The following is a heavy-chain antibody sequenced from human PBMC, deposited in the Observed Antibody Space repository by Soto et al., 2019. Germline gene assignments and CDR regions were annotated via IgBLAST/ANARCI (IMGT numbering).Heavy chain of an antibody. J-gene: IGHJ4*02. CDR1: GFTFSSYG. CDR3: AKGGYYDSSGYLGWLDY. D-gene: IGHD3-22*01. Sequence: QVQLVESGGGVVQPGRSLRLSCAASGFTFSSYGIHWVRQAPGKGLEWVAVISYDGSNRYYADSVKGRFTISRDNSKNTLYLQMNSLRAEDTAVYYCAKGGYYDSSGYLGWLDYWCQGTLVTVSS. CDR2: ISYDGSNR. V-gene: IGHV3-30*18.